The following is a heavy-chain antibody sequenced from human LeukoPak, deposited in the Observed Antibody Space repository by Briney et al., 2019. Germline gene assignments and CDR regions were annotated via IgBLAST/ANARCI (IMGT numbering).Heavy chain of an antibody. CDR3: ARDVEMYSSTWSDAFDI. J-gene: IGHJ3*02. CDR2: IKQDGSDK. D-gene: IGHD6-13*01. CDR1: GFTFSSYE. Sequence: GGSLRLSCAASGFTFSSYEMNWVRQAPGKGLEWVANIKQDGSDKYYMDSVRGRFTISRDNAKNSLYLQMNSLRVEDTAVYYCARDVEMYSSTWSDAFDIWGQGTMVTVSS. V-gene: IGHV3-7*01.